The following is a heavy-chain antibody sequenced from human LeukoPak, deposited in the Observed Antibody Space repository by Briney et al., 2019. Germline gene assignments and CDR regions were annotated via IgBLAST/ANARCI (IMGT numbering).Heavy chain of an antibody. V-gene: IGHV3-66*01. CDR1: RFTVSSSY. J-gene: IGHJ5*02. CDR2: IDSGGYT. D-gene: IGHD2-2*01. CDR3: ARLKGQGLRHVPAT. Sequence: PGGSLRLSCAASRFTVSSSYMNWVRQAPGKGLEWVSLIDSGGYTYYADSVKGRFTISRDNSKNIVYLEMTSLRVDDTAMYYCARLKGQGLRHVPATWGQGALVTVSS.